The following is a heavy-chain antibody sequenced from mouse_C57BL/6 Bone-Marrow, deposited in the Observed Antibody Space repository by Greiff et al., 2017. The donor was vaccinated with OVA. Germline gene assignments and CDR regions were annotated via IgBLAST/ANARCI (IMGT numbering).Heavy chain of an antibody. CDR2: IDPSDSYN. D-gene: IGHD1-1*01. Sequence: QVQLQQPGAELVMPGASVKLSCKASGYTFTSYWMHWVKQRPGQGLEWIGEIDPSDSYNNYNQKFKGQSTLTVDKSSSTAYMQLSSLTSEDSAVYYCATLFITTVVDYWGQGTTLTVSS. J-gene: IGHJ2*01. CDR1: GYTFTSYW. V-gene: IGHV1-69*01. CDR3: ATLFITTVVDY.